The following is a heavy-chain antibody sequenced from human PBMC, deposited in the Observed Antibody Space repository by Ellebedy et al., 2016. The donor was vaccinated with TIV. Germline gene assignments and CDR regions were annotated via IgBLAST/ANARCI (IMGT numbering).Heavy chain of an antibody. CDR3: TRQTDSCHDY. V-gene: IGHV3-73*01. CDR2: IRRKTDNFAT. J-gene: IGHJ4*02. CDR1: GFTFSDSH. D-gene: IGHD2-2*01. Sequence: GGSLRLSXVASGFTFSDSHMHWVRQASGKGLEWIGHIRRKTDNFATAYAASVKGRFTTSRDDSRNTAYLQMNSLRSEDTAVYYCTRQTDSCHDYWGQGTLVTVSS.